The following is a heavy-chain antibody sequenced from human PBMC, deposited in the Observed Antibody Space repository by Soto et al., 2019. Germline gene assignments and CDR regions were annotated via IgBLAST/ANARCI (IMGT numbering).Heavy chain of an antibody. D-gene: IGHD3-10*01. V-gene: IGHV4-34*01. Sequence: SETLSLTCALYGGSFSGYYWSWIRQPPGKGLEWIGEIGHSGSTNYNPSLKSRVTISLDTSKAQFSLRLSAVTAAGTAVYYCARGPYGSGIRSPYYNYYMDVWGKGTTVTVSS. CDR3: ARGPYGSGIRSPYYNYYMDV. CDR1: GGSFSGYY. J-gene: IGHJ6*03. CDR2: IGHSGST.